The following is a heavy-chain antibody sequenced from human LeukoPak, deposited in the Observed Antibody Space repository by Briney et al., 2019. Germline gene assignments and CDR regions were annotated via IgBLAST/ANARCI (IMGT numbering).Heavy chain of an antibody. V-gene: IGHV4-28*01. J-gene: IGHJ3*01. CDR2: IYYNGNT. CDR1: GYSISSNNW. D-gene: IGHD6-19*01. CDR3: ARNQAVAANRGASDV. Sequence: SETLSLTCAVSGYSISSNNWWAWVRQPPGKGLEWIGYIYYNGNTYYNPYNPSLTSRVTMSVDTSKNQFSLKLDSVTEIDTAMYYCARNQAVAANRGASDVWGQGTMVTVSS.